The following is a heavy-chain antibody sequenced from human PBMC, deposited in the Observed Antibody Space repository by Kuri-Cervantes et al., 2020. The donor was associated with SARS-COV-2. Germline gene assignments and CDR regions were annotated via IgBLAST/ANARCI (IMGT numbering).Heavy chain of an antibody. CDR3: ARGTKVATSEYYHYMDV. J-gene: IGHJ6*03. CDR1: GYSISSGYY. D-gene: IGHD1-14*01. V-gene: IGHV4-38-2*02. Sequence: SETLSLTCTVSGYSISSGYYWGWIRRPAGKGLEWIGRIYNSENTRYNPSLKGRVTMSMDTSKSQISLTLTSVTAADTAVYYCARGTKVATSEYYHYMDVWGKGTTVTVSS. CDR2: IYNSENT.